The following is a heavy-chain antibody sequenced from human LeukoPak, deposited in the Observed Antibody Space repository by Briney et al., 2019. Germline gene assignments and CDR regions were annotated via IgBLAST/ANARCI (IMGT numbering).Heavy chain of an antibody. CDR3: ARDPLGSTDIVVVPAAGGLFDY. Sequence: GGSLRLSCAASGFPFSSYAMSWVRQAPGKGLEWVSAISGSGGSTYYADSVKGRFTISRDNSKNTLYLQMNSLRAEDTAVYYCARDPLGSTDIVVVPAAGGLFDYWGQGTLVTVSS. V-gene: IGHV3-23*01. J-gene: IGHJ4*02. D-gene: IGHD2-2*01. CDR2: ISGSGGST. CDR1: GFPFSSYA.